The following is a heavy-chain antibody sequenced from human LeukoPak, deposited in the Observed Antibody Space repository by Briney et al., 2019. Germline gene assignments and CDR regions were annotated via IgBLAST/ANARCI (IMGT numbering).Heavy chain of an antibody. J-gene: IGHJ4*02. D-gene: IGHD5-12*01. CDR2: IYHSGST. Sequence: ETLSLTCTVSGYSISSGYYWGWIRQPPGKGLEWIGSIYHSGSTYYNPSLKSRVTISVDTSKNQFSLKLSSVTAADTAVYYCARAKEAPWATASAFDYWGQGTLVTVSS. CDR1: GYSISSGYY. CDR3: ARAKEAPWATASAFDY. V-gene: IGHV4-38-2*02.